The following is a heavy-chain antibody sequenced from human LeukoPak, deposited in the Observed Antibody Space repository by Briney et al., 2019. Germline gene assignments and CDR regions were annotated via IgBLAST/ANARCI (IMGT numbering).Heavy chain of an antibody. D-gene: IGHD7-27*01. Sequence: PGGSLRLSCAASGFTFSSYEMNWVRQASGKGLEWVSYISSSGSTIYYADSVKGRFTISRDNAKNSLYLQMNSLKAEDTAVYYCARETPGDPYYYYYMDVWGKGTTVTISS. V-gene: IGHV3-48*03. J-gene: IGHJ6*03. CDR3: ARETPGDPYYYYYMDV. CDR2: ISSSGSTI. CDR1: GFTFSSYE.